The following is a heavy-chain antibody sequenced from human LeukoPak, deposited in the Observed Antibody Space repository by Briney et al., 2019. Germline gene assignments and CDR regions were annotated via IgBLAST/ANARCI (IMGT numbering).Heavy chain of an antibody. CDR2: IYYSGST. CDR3: AGEPGSTSELFY. CDR1: GGSISSYY. D-gene: IGHD2-2*01. V-gene: IGHV4-59*01. Sequence: KPSETLSLTCTVSGGSISSYYWSWIRQPPGKGLEWIGYIYYSGSTNYNPSLKSRVTISVDTSKNQFSLKLSSVTAADTAVYYCAGEPGSTSELFYWDQGTLVTVSS. J-gene: IGHJ4*02.